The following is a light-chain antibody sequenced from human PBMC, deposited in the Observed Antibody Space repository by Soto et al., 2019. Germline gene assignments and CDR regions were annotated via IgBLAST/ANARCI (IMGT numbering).Light chain of an antibody. CDR1: QSVSSSY. J-gene: IGKJ3*01. CDR3: QQYGSSPGFT. CDR2: GAS. V-gene: IGKV3-20*01. Sequence: EIVLTQSPGTLSLSPGERATLSCRASQSVSSSYLAWYQQKPGQAPRLLIYGASSSATGIPDRFSGSGSGTDFTLTISRLEPEDFAVYYCQQYGSSPGFTFGTGTKVDIK.